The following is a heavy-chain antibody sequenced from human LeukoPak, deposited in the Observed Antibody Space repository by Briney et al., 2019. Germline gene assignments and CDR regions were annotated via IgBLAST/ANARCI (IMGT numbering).Heavy chain of an antibody. Sequence: GVSLRLSCAASGFTVSSNYMSWVRQAPGKGLEWVSVFYSGGSTYYADSVKGRFTISRDNSTNTLYLQMNSLRAEDTAVYYCARVGWRGYYFDYWGQGTLVTVSS. D-gene: IGHD2-15*01. CDR1: GFTVSSNY. J-gene: IGHJ4*02. V-gene: IGHV3-53*01. CDR2: FYSGGST. CDR3: ARVGWRGYYFDY.